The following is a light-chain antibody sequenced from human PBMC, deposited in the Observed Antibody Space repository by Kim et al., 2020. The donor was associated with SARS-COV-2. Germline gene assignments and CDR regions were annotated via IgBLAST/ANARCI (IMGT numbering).Light chain of an antibody. CDR1: NIGSKS. CDR3: QVWDSSSDHRV. CDR2: YDS. J-gene: IGLJ1*01. Sequence: ELTQPPSVSVAPGKTARITCGGNNIGSKSVHWYQQKPGQAPVLVIYYDSDRPSGIPERFSGSNSGNTATLTISRVEAGDEADYYCQVWDSSSDHRVFGTGTKVTVL. V-gene: IGLV3-21*04.